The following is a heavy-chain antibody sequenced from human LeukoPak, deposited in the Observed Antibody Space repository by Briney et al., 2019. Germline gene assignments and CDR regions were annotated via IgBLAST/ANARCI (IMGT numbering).Heavy chain of an antibody. V-gene: IGHV3-15*01. CDR2: IKRKTDGGTT. CDR3: TTGGDIPSLYYYYGMDV. D-gene: IGHD2-15*01. Sequence: GGSLRLSCAASGFTLSDAWMHWVRQAPGEGLEWVGRIKRKTDGGTTDYAAPVKGRFTISRDDSKNTLYLQMNSLKTEDTAVYYCTTGGDIPSLYYYYGMDVWGQGTTVTVSS. CDR1: GFTLSDAW. J-gene: IGHJ6*02.